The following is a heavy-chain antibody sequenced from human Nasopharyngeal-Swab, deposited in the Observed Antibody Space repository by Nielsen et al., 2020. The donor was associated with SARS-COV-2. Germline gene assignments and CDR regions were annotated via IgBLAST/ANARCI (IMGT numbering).Heavy chain of an antibody. V-gene: IGHV3-53*01. Sequence: VRQAPGKGLEWVSVIYSGGSTYYADSVRGRFTISRDNSKNTPYLQMNSLRAEDTAVYYCARGDPYYYGMDVWGQGTTVTVSS. CDR2: IYSGGST. CDR3: ARGDPYYYGMDV. J-gene: IGHJ6*02.